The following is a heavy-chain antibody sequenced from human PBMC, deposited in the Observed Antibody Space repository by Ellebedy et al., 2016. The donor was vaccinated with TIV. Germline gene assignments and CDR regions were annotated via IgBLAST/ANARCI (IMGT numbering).Heavy chain of an antibody. Sequence: SETLSLTXTVSGGSISSYYWSWIRQPPGKGLEWIGYIYNSGTTNYNPSLKSRVTISVDTSKNQFSLKLNSVTAADTAVYYCARVLAYDILTDYYKNYWGQGTLVTVSS. CDR1: GGSISSYY. CDR3: ARVLAYDILTDYYKNY. V-gene: IGHV4-59*01. CDR2: IYNSGTT. D-gene: IGHD3-9*01. J-gene: IGHJ4*02.